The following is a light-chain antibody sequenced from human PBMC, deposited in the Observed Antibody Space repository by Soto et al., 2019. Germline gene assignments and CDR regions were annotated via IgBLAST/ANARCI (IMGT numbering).Light chain of an antibody. CDR2: GAS. Sequence: EIVLTQSPGTLSLSPGERATLSCRASQSVSSSYLAWYQQKPGQAPRLLIYGASSRATGITDRFSGSGSGTDFTLTISRLEPEDFAVYYCPQYGSSPPYTFGQGTKLQIK. CDR1: QSVSSSY. CDR3: PQYGSSPPYT. V-gene: IGKV3-20*01. J-gene: IGKJ2*01.